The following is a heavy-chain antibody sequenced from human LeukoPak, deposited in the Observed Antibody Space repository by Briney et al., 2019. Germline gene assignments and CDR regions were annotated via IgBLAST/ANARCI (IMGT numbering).Heavy chain of an antibody. J-gene: IGHJ4*02. CDR3: ARMRYYGSGSRGPFDY. CDR1: GGSISSGGYY. V-gene: IGHV4-31*03. CDR2: IYYSGST. Sequence: PSQTLSLTCTVSGGSISSGGYYWSWIRQHPGKGLEWIGYIYYSGSTCYNPSLKSRVTISVDTSKNQFSLKLSSVTAADTAVYYCARMRYYGSGSRGPFDYWGQGTLVTVSS. D-gene: IGHD3-10*01.